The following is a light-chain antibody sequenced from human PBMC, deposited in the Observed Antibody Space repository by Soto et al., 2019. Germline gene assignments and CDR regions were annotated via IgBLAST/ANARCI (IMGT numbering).Light chain of an antibody. CDR1: SFNIGTNS. J-gene: IGLJ1*01. CDR3: AAWDDSLNGHV. Sequence: QSVLTQPHSASGTPGQRVTISCSGSSFNIGTNSVHWFQQLPGTAPKVLIYSSTQRPSGVPERFSGSKSGTSASLAISEIQSEDEADYYCAAWDDSLNGHVFGTGTKVTVL. CDR2: SST. V-gene: IGLV1-44*01.